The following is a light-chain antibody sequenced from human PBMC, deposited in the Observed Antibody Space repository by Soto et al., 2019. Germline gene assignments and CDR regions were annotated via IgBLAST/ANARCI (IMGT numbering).Light chain of an antibody. CDR1: HSLVHNDGNTY. Sequence: DIVMTQTPISSPVTLGQAASISCRSSHSLVHNDGNTYLSWFQQRPGQPPRLLIYKVSDRFSGVPDRFSGRGAGTDFTLTISRVEAEGVGVYYCMQATQSSWTFGQGTKVEI. J-gene: IGKJ1*01. CDR3: MQATQSSWT. CDR2: KVS. V-gene: IGKV2-24*01.